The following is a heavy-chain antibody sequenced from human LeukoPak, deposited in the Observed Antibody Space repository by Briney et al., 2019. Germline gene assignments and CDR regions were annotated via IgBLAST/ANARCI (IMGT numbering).Heavy chain of an antibody. CDR2: IYPGDSDT. V-gene: IGHV5-51*01. D-gene: IGHD5-12*01. J-gene: IGHJ6*02. Sequence: GASLKISCQGSGYRFTSYWIGWVRQLPGKGLEWMGIIYPGDSDTRYSPSFQGQVTISADKSISTAYLQWSSLKASDTAMCYCARQGGYDTRRLGYYYGMDVWGQGTTVTVSS. CDR3: ARQGGYDTRRLGYYYGMDV. CDR1: GYRFTSYW.